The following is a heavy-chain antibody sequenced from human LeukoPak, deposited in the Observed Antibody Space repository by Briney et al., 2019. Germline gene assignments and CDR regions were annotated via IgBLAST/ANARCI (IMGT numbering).Heavy chain of an antibody. CDR2: TVPL. CDR3: AGAPYGVYSGDFYSYYMDV. J-gene: IGHJ6*03. Sequence: SVKVSCKASGGTFSGYAVIWVRQAPGQGLEWMGGTVPLKHALRFQGRVTFSTDESSSTAFMELSSLTSEDTAVYFCAGAPYGVYSGDFYSYYMDVWGKGTTVTVSS. V-gene: IGHV1-69*05. CDR1: GGTFSGYA. D-gene: IGHD4/OR15-4a*01.